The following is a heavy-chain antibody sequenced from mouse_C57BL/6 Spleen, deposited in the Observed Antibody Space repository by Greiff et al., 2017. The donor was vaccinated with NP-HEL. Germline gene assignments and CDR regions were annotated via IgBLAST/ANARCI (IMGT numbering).Heavy chain of an antibody. V-gene: IGHV1-82*01. Sequence: QVQLQQSGPELVKPGASVKISCKASGYAFSSSWMNWVKQRPGKGLEWIGRIYPGDGDTNYNGKFKGKATLTADKSSSTAYMQLSSLTSEDSAVYFCAITTVVAYGGYAMDYWGQGTSVTVSS. CDR1: GYAFSSSW. J-gene: IGHJ4*01. CDR2: IYPGDGDT. CDR3: AITTVVAYGGYAMDY. D-gene: IGHD1-1*01.